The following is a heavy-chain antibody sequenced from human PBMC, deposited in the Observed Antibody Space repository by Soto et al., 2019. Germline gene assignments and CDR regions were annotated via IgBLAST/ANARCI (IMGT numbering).Heavy chain of an antibody. Sequence: EVQLLESGGGLVQPGGSLRLSCAASRFTFSTYAMSWVRQAPGKGIEWVSDISGSGGNTYYADSVKGRFTISRDNSKNTLYLQMNSLRAVDTAVYYWAKSAMVRGGGWFDPWGQGTLVTVSS. D-gene: IGHD3-10*01. CDR3: AKSAMVRGGGWFDP. J-gene: IGHJ5*02. CDR1: RFTFSTYA. V-gene: IGHV3-23*01. CDR2: ISGSGGNT.